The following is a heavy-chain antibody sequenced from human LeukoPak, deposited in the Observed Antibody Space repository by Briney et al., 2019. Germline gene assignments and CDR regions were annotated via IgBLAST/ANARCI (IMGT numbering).Heavy chain of an antibody. CDR3: ARRLVRASLRYGVYGMDV. CDR2: VNSDGSTT. D-gene: IGHD3-9*01. Sequence: GGSLRLSCAASGFPLSNYWMHWVRQAPGKGLVWVSRVNSDGSTTNYAGSVKGRFTISRDNAKNTLYLQMNSLRAEDTAVYYCARRLVRASLRYGVYGMDVWGQGTTVTVSS. V-gene: IGHV3-74*01. CDR1: GFPLSNYW. J-gene: IGHJ6*02.